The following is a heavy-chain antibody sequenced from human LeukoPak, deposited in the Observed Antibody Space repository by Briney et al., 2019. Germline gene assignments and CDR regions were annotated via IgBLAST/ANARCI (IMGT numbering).Heavy chain of an antibody. V-gene: IGHV4-39*01. Sequence: SETLSLTCAVSGASISGSGYYLGWIRQPPGKGLEWIGSIYYSGSTYYNPSLKSRVTMSVDTSKNQFSLKLSSVTAADTALYYCARQTLADTIDYWGQGTLVTVSS. CDR2: IYYSGST. CDR3: ARQTLADTIDY. D-gene: IGHD6-19*01. CDR1: GASISGSGYY. J-gene: IGHJ4*02.